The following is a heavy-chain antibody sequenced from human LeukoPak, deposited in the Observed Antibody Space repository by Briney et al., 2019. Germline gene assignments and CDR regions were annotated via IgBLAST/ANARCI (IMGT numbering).Heavy chain of an antibody. Sequence: GGSLRLSCAASGITIRSSGMSWVRQAPGKGLEWVSAISGSGGSTYYADSVKGRFTISRDNSKNTLYLQMNSLRAEDTAVYYCAKGHLRYSSSWEYYFDYWGQGTLVTVSS. J-gene: IGHJ4*02. D-gene: IGHD6-13*01. CDR2: ISGSGGST. CDR3: AKGHLRYSSSWEYYFDY. V-gene: IGHV3-23*01. CDR1: GITIRSSG.